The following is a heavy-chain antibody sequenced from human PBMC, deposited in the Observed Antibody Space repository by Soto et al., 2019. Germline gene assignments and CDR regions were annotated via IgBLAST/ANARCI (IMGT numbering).Heavy chain of an antibody. CDR1: GFIVSSYA. J-gene: IGHJ5*02. Sequence: EVQLLESGGGFVQPGGSLRLSCAASGFIVSSYAMNWVRRAPGKGLEWVSVISGSDGTTFYADSVKGRFTISRDNSRNTLYLQMNSLRAEDTAVYYCAKDAYYYDSGSYYTTWGQGTLVTVSS. CDR3: AKDAYYYDSGSYYTT. D-gene: IGHD3-10*01. CDR2: ISGSDGTT. V-gene: IGHV3-23*01.